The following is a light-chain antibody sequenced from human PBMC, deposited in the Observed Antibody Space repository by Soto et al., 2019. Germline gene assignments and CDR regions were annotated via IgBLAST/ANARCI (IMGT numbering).Light chain of an antibody. Sequence: DIQLTQSPSLLSASVGDRVTITCRASHDISTYLAWYQQKPGKAPKLMIYEASTLQSGFPSRFSGGGSGTEFTLTISGLLPEDFATYHCQQLNTLPFTFGQGTRLEIK. CDR1: HDISTY. V-gene: IGKV1-9*01. CDR2: EAS. CDR3: QQLNTLPFT. J-gene: IGKJ5*01.